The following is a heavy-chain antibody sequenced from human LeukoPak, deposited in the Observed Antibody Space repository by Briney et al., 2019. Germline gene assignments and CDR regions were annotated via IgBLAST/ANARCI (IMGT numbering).Heavy chain of an antibody. J-gene: IGHJ4*02. CDR2: IIPIFGTA. D-gene: IGHD3-3*01. V-gene: IGHV1-69*05. CDR3: ARGITIFGVVITPWTYFDV. CDR1: GGTFSSYA. Sequence: SVKVSCKASGGTFSSYAISWVRQAPGQGLEWMGEIIPIFGTANYAQKFQGRVTMTTDTSTSTAYMELRSLRSDDTAVYYCARGITIFGVVITPWTYFDVWGRGTLVTVST.